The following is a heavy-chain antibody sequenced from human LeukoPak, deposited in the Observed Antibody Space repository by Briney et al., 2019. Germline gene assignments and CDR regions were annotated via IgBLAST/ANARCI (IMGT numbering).Heavy chain of an antibody. CDR2: ISGSGGST. CDR1: GFTFSSYA. V-gene: IGHV3-23*01. CDR3: AKDPPLEYSSSPDY. J-gene: IGHJ4*02. D-gene: IGHD6-6*01. Sequence: PGGSLRLSCAASGFTFSSYAMSWVRQAPGKGLEWVSAISGSGGSTYYADSVKGRFTISRDNSKNTLYLQMNSLGAEDTAVYYCAKDPPLEYSSSPDYWGQGTLVTVSS.